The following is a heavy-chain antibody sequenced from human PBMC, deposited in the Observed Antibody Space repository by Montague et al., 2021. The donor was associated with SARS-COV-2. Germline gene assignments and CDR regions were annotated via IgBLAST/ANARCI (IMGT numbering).Heavy chain of an antibody. CDR2: VTQSGTT. CDR3: ARGRRPVVVPGAGSAGRAFDI. Sequence: SETLSLTCAISGGSFSTYYWRWICQPPAKGLEWIGKVTQSGTTISNQSVKSGATISEGTSKNQFYLRLNSVTAADTAVYYCARGRRPVVVPGAGSAGRAFDIWGQGTMVTVSS. CDR1: GGSFSTYY. D-gene: IGHD2-2*01. V-gene: IGHV4-34*01. J-gene: IGHJ3*02.